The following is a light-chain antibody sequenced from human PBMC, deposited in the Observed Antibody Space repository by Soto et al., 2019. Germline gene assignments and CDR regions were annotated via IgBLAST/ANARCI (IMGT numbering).Light chain of an antibody. V-gene: IGKV1-5*03. CDR2: KAS. CDR1: QTISRS. Sequence: DIQMTQFPSTLSASIGDRVTITCRASQTISRSLAWYQQKPGRAPRLLIYKASSLQSGVPSRFSGSGSGTDFTLTISRLQPDDFATYYCQQYKTYWTFGLGTKVDIK. CDR3: QQYKTYWT. J-gene: IGKJ1*01.